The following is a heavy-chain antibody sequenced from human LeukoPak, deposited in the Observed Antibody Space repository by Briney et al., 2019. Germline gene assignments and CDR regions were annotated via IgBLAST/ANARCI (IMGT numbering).Heavy chain of an antibody. V-gene: IGHV4-59*01. Sequence: PSETLSLTCTLSGGSISTYYWSWIRQPPEKGLERIGYIYHSGSTNYNPSLKSRVTISVDTSKNQFSLKLSSVTAADTAVYYCARGGGYASPIGYWGQGALVTVSS. CDR2: IYHSGST. D-gene: IGHD5-12*01. J-gene: IGHJ4*02. CDR1: GGSISTYY. CDR3: ARGGGYASPIGY.